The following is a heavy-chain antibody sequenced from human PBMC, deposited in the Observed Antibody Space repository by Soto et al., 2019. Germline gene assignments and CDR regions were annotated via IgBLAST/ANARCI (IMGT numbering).Heavy chain of an antibody. V-gene: IGHV4-31*03. D-gene: IGHD3-10*01. CDR2: IYYSGST. CDR3: ARVLVLWLGTHLAHGMDV. J-gene: IGHJ6*02. CDR1: GGSISSGGYY. Sequence: SETLSLTCTVSGGSISSGGYYWSWIRQHPGKGLEWIGYIYYSGSTYYNPSLKSRVTISVDTSKNQFSLKLSSVTAADTAVYYCARVLVLWLGTHLAHGMDVWGQGTTVTVSS.